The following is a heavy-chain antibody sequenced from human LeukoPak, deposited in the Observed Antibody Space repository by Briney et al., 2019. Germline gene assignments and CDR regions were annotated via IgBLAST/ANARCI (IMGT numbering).Heavy chain of an antibody. D-gene: IGHD6-19*01. CDR3: ARQVWSGWSREFDY. J-gene: IGHJ4*02. Sequence: GGSLRLSCAASGFTFSTYAMNWVRQAPGKGLEWVSYISSSRSTIYYADSVKGRLTVPRDNAKNSLSLQLNNLRVEDTAVYYCARQVWSGWSREFDYWGQGTLVTVSS. CDR1: GFTFSTYA. V-gene: IGHV3-48*04. CDR2: ISSSRSTI.